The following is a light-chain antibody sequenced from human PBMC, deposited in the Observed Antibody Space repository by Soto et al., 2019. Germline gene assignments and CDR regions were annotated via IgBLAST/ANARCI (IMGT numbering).Light chain of an antibody. CDR2: GAS. CDR3: QQFAVAPWT. V-gene: IGKV3-20*01. CDR1: QSVISN. Sequence: EIVMTQSPATLSVSPGERATLSCRASQSVISNLAWYQQKPGQAPRLLIYGASSRATGIPDRISGSGSGTDFTLNISRLEPDDFAVYYCQQFAVAPWTFGQGTKVDIK. J-gene: IGKJ1*01.